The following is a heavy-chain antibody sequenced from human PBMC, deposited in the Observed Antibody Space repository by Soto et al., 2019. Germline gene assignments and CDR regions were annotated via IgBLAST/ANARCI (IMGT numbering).Heavy chain of an antibody. J-gene: IGHJ6*02. V-gene: IGHV4-34*01. CDR3: ARAYYYYYYGMDV. Sequence: SETLSLTCAVYGGSLSGYYWSWIRQPPGKGLEWIGEINHSGSTNYNPSLKSRVTISVDTSKNQFSLKLSSVTAADTAVYYCARAYYYYYYGMDVWGQGTTVTVSS. CDR1: GGSLSGYY. CDR2: INHSGST.